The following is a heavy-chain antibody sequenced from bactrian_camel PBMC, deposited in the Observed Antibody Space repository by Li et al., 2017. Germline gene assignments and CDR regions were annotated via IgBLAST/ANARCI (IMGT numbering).Heavy chain of an antibody. CDR1: LYTYSSYF. D-gene: IGHD4*01. CDR3: AADVSCAEMPVFKRLDTVRYNY. CDR2: IASDGST. Sequence: HVQLVESGGGSVQAGGSLRLSCAASLYTYSSYFMGWFRQAPGKEREGVAAIASDGSTRYADSVKGRFTISKDNAKKTLYLRMNSLKAEDTAMYYRAADVSCAEMPVFKRLDTVRYNYWGQGTQVTVS. J-gene: IGHJ4*01. V-gene: IGHV3S53*01.